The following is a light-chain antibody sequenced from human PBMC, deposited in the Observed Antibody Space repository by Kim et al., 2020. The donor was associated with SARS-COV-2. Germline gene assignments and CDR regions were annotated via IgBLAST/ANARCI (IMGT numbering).Light chain of an antibody. Sequence: IQMTQSPSTLSAFVGDRVTITCRASQNINTWLAWYQQKPGKAPKLLIYRASTLESGVPSIFSGSGSTTDFILTITDLQPDDFATYYCQHYNSVPYTFGQGTKLEI. CDR1: QNINTW. CDR3: QHYNSVPYT. CDR2: RAS. V-gene: IGKV1-5*03. J-gene: IGKJ2*01.